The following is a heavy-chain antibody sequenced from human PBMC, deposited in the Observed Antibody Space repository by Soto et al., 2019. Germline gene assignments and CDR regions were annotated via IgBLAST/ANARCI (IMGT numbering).Heavy chain of an antibody. V-gene: IGHV3-15*01. CDR2: IKSKTDGGTT. CDR3: TTDTTRSGYCSSTSCYDY. CDR1: GFTFSNAW. Sequence: GGSLRLSCAASGFTFSNAWMSWVRQAPGKGLEWVGRIKSKTDGGTTDYAAPVKGRFTISRDDSKNTLYLQMNSLKTEDTAVYYCTTDTTRSGYCSSTSCYDYWGQGTLVTVSS. J-gene: IGHJ4*02. D-gene: IGHD2-2*01.